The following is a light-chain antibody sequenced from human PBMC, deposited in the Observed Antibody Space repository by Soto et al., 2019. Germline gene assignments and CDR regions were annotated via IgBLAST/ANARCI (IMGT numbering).Light chain of an antibody. CDR2: YND. V-gene: IGLV1-47*02. J-gene: IGLJ3*02. Sequence: QSVLTQPPSGSGTPGQRVSISCSGSRSSIGSNSVYWYQQLPGTAPKLLISYNDHRPSGVPARFSCSKSGTSASVAISGLRSEDEAGYYCAAWDDSLSGGVFGAGTKLTVL. CDR3: AAWDDSLSGGV. CDR1: RSSIGSNS.